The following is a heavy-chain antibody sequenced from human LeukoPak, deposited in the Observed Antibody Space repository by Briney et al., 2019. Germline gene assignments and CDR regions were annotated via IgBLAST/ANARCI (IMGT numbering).Heavy chain of an antibody. J-gene: IGHJ4*02. CDR3: ARDSYDILTGYYTEADY. Sequence: SETLSLTSTVSGGSISSYYWSWIRQPAGKGLEWIGRIYTSGSTNYNPSLKSRVTMSVDTSKNQFSLKLSSVTAADTAVYYCARDSYDILTGYYTEADYWGQGTLVTVSS. V-gene: IGHV4-4*07. CDR1: GGSISSYY. D-gene: IGHD3-9*01. CDR2: IYTSGST.